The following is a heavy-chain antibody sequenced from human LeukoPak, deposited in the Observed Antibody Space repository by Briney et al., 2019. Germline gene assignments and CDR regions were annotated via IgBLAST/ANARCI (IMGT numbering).Heavy chain of an antibody. CDR3: ASQDVLLWFGELSFDWFDP. CDR1: GGSISSSSYY. CDR2: IYYSGST. Sequence: SETLPLTCTVSGGSISSSSYYWGWIRQPPGKGLEWIGSIYYSGSTYYNPSLKSRVTISVDTSKNQFSLKLSSVTAADTAVYYCASQDVLLWFGELSFDWFDPWGQGTLVTVSS. D-gene: IGHD3-10*01. V-gene: IGHV4-39*01. J-gene: IGHJ5*02.